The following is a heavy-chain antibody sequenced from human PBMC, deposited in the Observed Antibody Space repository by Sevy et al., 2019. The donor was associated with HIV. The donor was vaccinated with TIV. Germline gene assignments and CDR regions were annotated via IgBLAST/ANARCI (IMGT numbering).Heavy chain of an antibody. CDR3: TRRVSRVYGDHLNLY. J-gene: IGHJ4*02. Sequence: GGSLRLSCTASGFTFGDYAMSWFRQAPGRGLEWVGFIRSETYGETTEYAASVKGRFNVSRDDSKRIVYLQMNSLKTEDTAVYYCTRRVSRVYGDHLNLYWGQGTLVTVSS. V-gene: IGHV3-49*03. D-gene: IGHD2-21*02. CDR2: IRSETYGETT. CDR1: GFTFGDYA.